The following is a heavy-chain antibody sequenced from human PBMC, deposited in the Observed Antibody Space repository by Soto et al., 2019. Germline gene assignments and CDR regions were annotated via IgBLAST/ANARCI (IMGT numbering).Heavy chain of an antibody. V-gene: IGHV4-30-4*01. CDR3: ARDDGYYRLYDY. CDR1: GGSISSGDYF. D-gene: IGHD3-3*01. Sequence: QVRLQESGPGQVKPSQTLSLTCTVSGGSISSGDYFWSWVRQPPGKGLEWIGYIYYTGSTSYNPSLKSRITMSVDTSKNQFSLKLTSVTAADTAVYFCARDDGYYRLYDYWGQGSLVTVSS. CDR2: IYYTGST. J-gene: IGHJ4*02.